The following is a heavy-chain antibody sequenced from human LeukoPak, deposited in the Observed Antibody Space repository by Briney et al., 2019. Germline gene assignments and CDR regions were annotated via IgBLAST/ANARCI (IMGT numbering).Heavy chain of an antibody. Sequence: SETLSLTCAVSGYSISSCYYWGWIRQPPVKGLEWIGTIYHSGNTYYNPSLKSRVIISVDTSKNQFSLKLSSVTAADTAVYYCARDNPWFGEPRAFDYWGQGNLVTVSS. V-gene: IGHV4-38-2*02. D-gene: IGHD3-10*01. CDR3: ARDNPWFGEPRAFDY. CDR1: GYSISSCYY. J-gene: IGHJ4*02. CDR2: IYHSGNT.